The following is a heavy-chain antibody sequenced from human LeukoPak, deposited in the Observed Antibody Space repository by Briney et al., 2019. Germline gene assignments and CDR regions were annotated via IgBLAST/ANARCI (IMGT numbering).Heavy chain of an antibody. D-gene: IGHD5-12*01. CDR1: GGSISSSSYY. CDR2: IYYSGST. CDR3: ARHNRGYDPLWYYYMDV. J-gene: IGHJ6*03. V-gene: IGHV4-39*01. Sequence: PSETLPLTCTVSGGSISSSSYYWGWIRQPPGKGLEWIGSIYYSGSTYYNPSLKSRVTISVDTSKNQFSLKLSSVTAADTAVYYCARHNRGYDPLWYYYMDVWGKGTTVTVSS.